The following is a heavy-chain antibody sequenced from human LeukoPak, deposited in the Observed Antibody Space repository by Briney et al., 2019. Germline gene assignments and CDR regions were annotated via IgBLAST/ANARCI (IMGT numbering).Heavy chain of an antibody. CDR1: GFTFSSYA. CDR2: ISGSGGST. V-gene: IGHV3-23*01. CDR3: ASYDILTGYGSPGDY. D-gene: IGHD3-9*01. Sequence: GGSLRLSCAASGFTFSSYAMSWVRQAPGKGLEWVSAISGSGGSTYYADSVKGRFTISRDNSKNTLYLQMNSLRAEDTAVYYCASYDILTGYGSPGDYWGQGTLVTVSS. J-gene: IGHJ4*02.